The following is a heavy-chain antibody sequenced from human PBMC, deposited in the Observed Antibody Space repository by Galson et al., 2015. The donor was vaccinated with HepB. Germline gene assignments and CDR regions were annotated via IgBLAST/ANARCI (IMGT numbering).Heavy chain of an antibody. CDR3: ARTTGSDSFDI. V-gene: IGHV3-11*06. CDR2: ISTSSSHT. J-gene: IGHJ3*02. Sequence: SLRLSCAASRFTFSDYYMSWLRLAPGKGLEWVSYISTSSSHTNYADSVKGRFTISRDNAKNSLYLQMSSLRAEDTAIYYCARTTGSDSFDIWGQRTMVIVSS. D-gene: IGHD3-10*01. CDR1: RFTFSDYY.